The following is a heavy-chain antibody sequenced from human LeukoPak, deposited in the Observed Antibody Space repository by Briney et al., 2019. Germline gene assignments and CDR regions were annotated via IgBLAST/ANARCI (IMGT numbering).Heavy chain of an antibody. D-gene: IGHD4-17*01. J-gene: IGHJ6*03. Sequence: GASVKVSCKAFGYDFSSSAINWVRPAPGQGLEWMGWISTNNGNTDYAQRFQGRVTMTTDTSTSTAYMELRSLRSNDTAVYVCARNGGAVTTEDYYMDVWGKGTTVTVSS. CDR2: ISTNNGNT. CDR1: GYDFSSSA. CDR3: ARNGGAVTTEDYYMDV. V-gene: IGHV1-18*01.